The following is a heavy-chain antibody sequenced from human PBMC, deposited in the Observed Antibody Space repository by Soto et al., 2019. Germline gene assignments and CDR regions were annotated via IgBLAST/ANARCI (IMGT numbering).Heavy chain of an antibody. J-gene: IGHJ4*02. CDR2: IYYSGST. CDR3: ARRYASSNGWRGYYFDY. V-gene: IGHV4-39*01. CDR1: GGSISSSSYY. Sequence: QLQLQESGPGLVKPSETLSLTCTVSGGSISSSSYYWGWIRQPPGKGLEWIGSIYYSGSTYYNPSLKSRVTLSVDTSKNQFSLKLSSVTAADTAVYYCARRYASSNGWRGYYFDYWGQGTLVTVSS. D-gene: IGHD6-19*01.